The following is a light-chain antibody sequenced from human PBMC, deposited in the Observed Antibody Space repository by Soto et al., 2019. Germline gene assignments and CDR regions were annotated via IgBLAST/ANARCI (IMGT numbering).Light chain of an antibody. J-gene: IGKJ2*01. V-gene: IGKV3-20*01. CDR1: QSVFSNF. CDR3: QQYASSPYT. Sequence: IVLTQSPGTLSLSPGERATLSCRTSQSVFSNFLAWYQQRPGQSPRLLIYRASGRATGIPERFSASGSGTDFTLTISRLEPEDFAVYYCQQYASSPYTFGQGTQLEIK. CDR2: RAS.